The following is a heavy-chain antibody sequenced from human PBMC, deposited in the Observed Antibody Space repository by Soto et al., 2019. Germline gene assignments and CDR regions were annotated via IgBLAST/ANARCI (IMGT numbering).Heavy chain of an antibody. CDR3: ARAFGDLDY. V-gene: IGHV1-8*01. D-gene: IGHD4-17*01. J-gene: IGHJ4*02. CDR2: MNVNSGNA. CDR1: GYTFTRDD. Sequence: QVHLVQSGAEVKKPGASVKVSCRASGYTFTRDDINWVRQATGQGLEWMGWMNVNSGNAGSAQKFQGRVTMTADTSMSKAFMELRNLEFEDTAVYYCARAFGDLDYWGQGTLITVSS.